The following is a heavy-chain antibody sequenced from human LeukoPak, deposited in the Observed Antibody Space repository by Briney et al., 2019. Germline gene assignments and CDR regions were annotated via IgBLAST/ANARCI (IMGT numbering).Heavy chain of an antibody. CDR3: ARTSRGYGMDV. J-gene: IGHJ6*02. CDR2: INSDGSST. Sequence: TGGSLRLSCAASGFTFSSYWMHWVRQAPGKGLVWVSRINSDGSSTTYADSVKGRFTISRDNAKNTLYLQMNSLRAEDTAVYYCARTSRGYGMDVWGQGTTVTVS. D-gene: IGHD2-2*01. CDR1: GFTFSSYW. V-gene: IGHV3-74*01.